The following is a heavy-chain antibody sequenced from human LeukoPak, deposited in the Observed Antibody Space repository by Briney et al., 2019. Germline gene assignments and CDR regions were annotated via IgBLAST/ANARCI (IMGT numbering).Heavy chain of an antibody. Sequence: SVKVSCKASGGTFSSYAISWVRQAPGQGLEWMGRIIPIFGIANYAQKFQGRATITADKSTSTAYMELSSLRSEDTAVYYCASDTRGTSSGWFDPWGQGTLATVSS. J-gene: IGHJ5*02. CDR3: ASDTRGTSSGWFDP. CDR1: GGTFSSYA. D-gene: IGHD2-2*01. CDR2: IIPIFGIA. V-gene: IGHV1-69*04.